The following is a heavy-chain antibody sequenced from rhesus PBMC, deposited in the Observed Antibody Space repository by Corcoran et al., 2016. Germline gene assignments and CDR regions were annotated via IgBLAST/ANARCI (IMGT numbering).Heavy chain of an antibody. Sequence: QVQLQESGPGLVKPSETLSLTCAVSGGSISSGNWWGWIRQPPGKGREWVGNIGGVSCDTYYTPSLKSRVTISKDTSKNQFSMKLSSVTAADTAVYYCARHLETLDVWGRGVLVTVSS. V-gene: IGHV4-65*02. CDR1: GGSISSGNW. CDR2: IGGVSCDT. CDR3: ARHLETLDV. J-gene: IGHJ5-2*02.